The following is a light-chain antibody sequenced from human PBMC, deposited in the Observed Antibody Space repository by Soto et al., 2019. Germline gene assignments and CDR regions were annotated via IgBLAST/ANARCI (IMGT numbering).Light chain of an antibody. CDR3: QQYNTWPPKWT. J-gene: IGKJ1*01. CDR2: DAS. V-gene: IGKV3-11*01. Sequence: EIVLTQSPATLSLSPGERATLSCRAIQSVSSYLAWYQQKPGQAPRLLIYDASNRATGIPARFSGSESGTEFTLTISSLQSEDFAVYHCQQYNTWPPKWTFGQGTKVDVK. CDR1: QSVSSY.